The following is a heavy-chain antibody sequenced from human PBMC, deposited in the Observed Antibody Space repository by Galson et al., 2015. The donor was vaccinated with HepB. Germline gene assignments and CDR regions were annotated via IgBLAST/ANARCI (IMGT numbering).Heavy chain of an antibody. J-gene: IGHJ4*02. D-gene: IGHD3-22*01. CDR2: INPTDSYS. V-gene: IGHV5-10-1*01. CDR3: ARLNRYAYDSGGESRMLSLDY. Sequence: QSGAEVKKPGESLRISCKGSGYSFTTYWITWVRQMPGKGLEWMGNINPTDSYSSYNPSFHGHVTLSADKSLSTAYLQWSSLKASDTAIYYFARLNRYAYDSGGESRMLSLDYWGQGTLVTVSS. CDR1: GYSFTTYW.